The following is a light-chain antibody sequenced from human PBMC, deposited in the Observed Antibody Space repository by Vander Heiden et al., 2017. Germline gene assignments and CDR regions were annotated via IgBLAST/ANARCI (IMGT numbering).Light chain of an antibody. CDR2: KDT. Sequence: SNELTQPPSVSVSSGQTARTTCSGDALGKRYAYWYQQKSGQAPVLLIFKDTKRPSGISERFSGSTSGTKGTLTITGVQAEDEADYYCQSGDTTGSVIFGGGTKLTVL. CDR1: ALGKRY. J-gene: IGLJ2*01. V-gene: IGLV3-25*03. CDR3: QSGDTTGSVI.